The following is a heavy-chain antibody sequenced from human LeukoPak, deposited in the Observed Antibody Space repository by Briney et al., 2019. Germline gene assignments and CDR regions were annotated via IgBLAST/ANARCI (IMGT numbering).Heavy chain of an antibody. CDR2: ISTSGSTI. CDR3: AKDDAWLRFGE. J-gene: IGHJ4*02. V-gene: IGHV3-11*01. Sequence: GGSLRLSCAASGFTFSDYYMTWIRQAPGKGLEWVSYISTSGSTIYYADSVKGRFTISRDNSKNTLYLEVISLTAEDTAVYYCAKDDAWLRFGEWSQGTLVTVSS. D-gene: IGHD3-10*01. CDR1: GFTFSDYY.